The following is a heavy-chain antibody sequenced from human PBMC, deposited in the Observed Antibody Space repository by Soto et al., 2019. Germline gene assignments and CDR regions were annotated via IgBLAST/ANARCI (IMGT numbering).Heavy chain of an antibody. J-gene: IGHJ5*02. CDR2: IWYDGSNK. D-gene: IGHD6-19*01. CDR1: GFTFSSYG. V-gene: IGHV3-33*01. CDR3: ARDSRIAVAGIVYDWFDP. Sequence: GGSLRLSCAASGFTFSSYGMHWVRQAPGKGLEWVAVIWYDGSNKYYADSVKGRFTISRDNSKNTLYLQMNSLRAEDTAVYYCARDSRIAVAGIVYDWFDPWGQGTLVTVSS.